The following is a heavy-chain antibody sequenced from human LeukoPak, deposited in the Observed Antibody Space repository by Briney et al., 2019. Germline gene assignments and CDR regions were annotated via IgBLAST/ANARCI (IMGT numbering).Heavy chain of an antibody. V-gene: IGHV3-30*04. CDR2: ISYDGSTR. D-gene: IGHD6-19*01. J-gene: IGHJ4*02. CDR1: GFTFSSYA. CDR3: ARAPYSSGWYYFDY. Sequence: PGSSLRLSCAASGFTFSSYAMHWVRQAPGKGLEWVALISYDGSTRDYVDSEKGRFTTSRDNSINTLYLQMDSLRPEDTAVYYCARAPYSSGWYYFDYWGQGTLVTVSS.